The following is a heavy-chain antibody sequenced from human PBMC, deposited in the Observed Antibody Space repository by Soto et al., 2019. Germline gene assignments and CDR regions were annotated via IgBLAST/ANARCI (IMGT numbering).Heavy chain of an antibody. CDR2: IIPIFGTA. CDR1: GGTFSSYA. Sequence: EEETTGASVKVSCKASGGTFSSYAISWVRQAPGQGLEWMGGIIPIFGTANYAQKFQGRVTITADESTSTAYMELSSLRSEDTAVYYCARDSPTTMVGAFDIWGQGTMVTVSS. CDR3: ARDSPTTMVGAFDI. D-gene: IGHD3-10*01. J-gene: IGHJ3*02. V-gene: IGHV1-69*13.